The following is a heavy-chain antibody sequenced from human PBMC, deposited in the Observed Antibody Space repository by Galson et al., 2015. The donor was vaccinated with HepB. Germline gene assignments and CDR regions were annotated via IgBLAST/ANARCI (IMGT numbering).Heavy chain of an antibody. Sequence: SLRLSCAASGFTFRSHLLTWARPAPRKGLEWGTNIKQDGREKYYVDSVKGRFTISRDNAKISLHLQINSLRAEDTAVYYCASTITMIVVGDDAFDIWGPGTMVTVSS. CDR1: GFTFRSHL. D-gene: IGHD3-22*01. V-gene: IGHV3-7*01. CDR2: IKQDGREK. J-gene: IGHJ3*02. CDR3: ASTITMIVVGDDAFDI.